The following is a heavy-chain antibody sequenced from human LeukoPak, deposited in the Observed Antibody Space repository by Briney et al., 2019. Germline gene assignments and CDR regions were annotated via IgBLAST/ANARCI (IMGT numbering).Heavy chain of an antibody. CDR1: GGSISSYY. CDR3: ARDYGGGYAEYFQH. Sequence: SETLSLTCTVSGGSISSYYWSWIRQPPGKGLEWIGYIYYSGSTSYNPSLKSRVTISVDKSKNQFSLKLSSVTAADTAVYYCARDYGGGYAEYFQHWGQGTLVTVSS. J-gene: IGHJ1*01. D-gene: IGHD4-23*01. V-gene: IGHV4-59*12. CDR2: IYYSGST.